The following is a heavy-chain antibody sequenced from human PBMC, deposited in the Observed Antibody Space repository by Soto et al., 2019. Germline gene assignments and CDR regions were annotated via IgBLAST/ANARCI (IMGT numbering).Heavy chain of an antibody. CDR2: IYHSGST. CDR1: GGSISRSNW. CDR3: ARLVVTAKGMDV. J-gene: IGHJ6*02. V-gene: IGHV4-4*02. D-gene: IGHD2-21*02. Sequence: SETLSLTCAVSGGSISRSNWWSCVRQPPGKGLEWIGEIYHSGSTNYNPSLKSRVTISVDKSKNQFSLKLSSVTAADTAVYYCARLVVTAKGMDVWGQGTTVTVS.